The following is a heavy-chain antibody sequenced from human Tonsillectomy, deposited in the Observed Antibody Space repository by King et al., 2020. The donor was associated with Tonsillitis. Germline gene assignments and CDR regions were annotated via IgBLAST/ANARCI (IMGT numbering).Heavy chain of an antibody. CDR1: GGTFSSYA. V-gene: IGHV1-69*01. D-gene: IGHD3-10*01. J-gene: IGHJ2*01. CDR2: IIPIFGTA. CDR3: ARGLTMVRGVTLNPFDWYFDL. Sequence: QLVQSGAEVKKPGSSVKVSCKASGGTFSSYAISWVRQAPGQGLEWMGGIIPIFGTANYAQKFQGRVTITADESTSTAYMELSSLRSEDTAVYYCARGLTMVRGVTLNPFDWYFDLWGRGTLVTVSS.